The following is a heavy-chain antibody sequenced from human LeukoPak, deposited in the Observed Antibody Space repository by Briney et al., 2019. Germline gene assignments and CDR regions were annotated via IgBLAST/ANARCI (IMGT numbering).Heavy chain of an antibody. Sequence: GGSLRLSCAASGFTLSSHAMEWVRQAPGKGLEWVPVTSNDGTLKNYADSVKGRFTISSDIPKNTMYLQMNSLRAEDTAVYYCAKDYGGNSVYWGQGTLVTVSS. CDR1: GFTLSSHA. J-gene: IGHJ4*02. CDR2: TSNDGTLK. D-gene: IGHD4-23*01. CDR3: AKDYGGNSVY. V-gene: IGHV3-30-3*01.